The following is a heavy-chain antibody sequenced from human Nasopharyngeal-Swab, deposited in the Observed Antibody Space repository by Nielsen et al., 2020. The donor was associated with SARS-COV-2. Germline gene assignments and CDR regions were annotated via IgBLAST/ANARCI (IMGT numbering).Heavy chain of an antibody. CDR3: TRGCGGDCHGIDY. J-gene: IGHJ4*02. D-gene: IGHD2-21*02. Sequence: GGSLRLSCAASGFTFSSYWIHWVRQAPGKGLVWVSRLYTDGITANYADSVKGRFTISRDNANNTVYLQMNSLRAEDTAVYYCTRGCGGDCHGIDYWGRGTLVIVSS. CDR1: GFTFSSYW. CDR2: LYTDGITA. V-gene: IGHV3-74*01.